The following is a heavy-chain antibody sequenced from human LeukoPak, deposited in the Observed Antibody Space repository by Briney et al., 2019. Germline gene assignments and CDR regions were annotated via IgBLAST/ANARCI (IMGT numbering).Heavy chain of an antibody. CDR3: ARKLLERGLY. Sequence: SETLSLTCTVSGGSLSSSSYYWGWIRQPPGTGLEWIGSIYYSGSTYYNPSLKSRVTISVDTSKNQFSLKLSSGTAADTAVYYCARKLLERGLYWGQGTLVTVSS. V-gene: IGHV4-39*01. J-gene: IGHJ4*02. CDR1: GGSLSSSSYY. CDR2: IYYSGST. D-gene: IGHD1-1*01.